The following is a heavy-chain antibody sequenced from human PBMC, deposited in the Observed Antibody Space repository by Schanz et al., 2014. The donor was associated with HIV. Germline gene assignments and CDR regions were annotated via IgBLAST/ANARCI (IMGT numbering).Heavy chain of an antibody. J-gene: IGHJ4*02. CDR2: ITESGGRT. CDR3: AKPEYDSRGNSQSHFDS. Sequence: EVQLLDSGGGLVQPGGSLRLSCVASGFTFNNYAMTWVRQAPGKGLEWVSSITESGGRTYSADSVNGRFTISRDNSKNTLYLQMTTLRTEDTAVYYCAKPEYDSRGNSQSHFDSWGQGSLVTVSS. V-gene: IGHV3-23*01. CDR1: GFTFNNYA. D-gene: IGHD3-22*01.